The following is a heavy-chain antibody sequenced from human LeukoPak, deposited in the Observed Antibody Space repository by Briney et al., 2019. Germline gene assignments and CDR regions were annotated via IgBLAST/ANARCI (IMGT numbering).Heavy chain of an antibody. Sequence: SETLSLTCAVYGGSFSGYYWSWIRQPPGKGLEWIGEINHSGSTNYNPSLKSRVTISVDTSKNQFSLKLSSVTAADTAVYYCARDLYYYDSSGYPYYYGMDVWGQGTTVTVSS. J-gene: IGHJ6*02. CDR3: ARDLYYYDSSGYPYYYGMDV. CDR2: INHSGST. V-gene: IGHV4-34*01. CDR1: GGSFSGYY. D-gene: IGHD3-22*01.